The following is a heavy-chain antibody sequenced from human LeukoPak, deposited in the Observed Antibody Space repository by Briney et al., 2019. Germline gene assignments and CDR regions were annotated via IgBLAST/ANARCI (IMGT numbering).Heavy chain of an antibody. V-gene: IGHV1-3*01. J-gene: IGHJ3*02. Sequence: ASVKVSCKASGYTFTSYAMHWVRQAPGQRLEWMGWINAGNGNTKYSQKFQGRVTITRDTSTSTAYMELRSLRSDDTAVYYCARSKSSSSDNAFDIWGQGTMVTVSS. CDR3: ARSKSSSSDNAFDI. D-gene: IGHD6-6*01. CDR1: GYTFTSYA. CDR2: INAGNGNT.